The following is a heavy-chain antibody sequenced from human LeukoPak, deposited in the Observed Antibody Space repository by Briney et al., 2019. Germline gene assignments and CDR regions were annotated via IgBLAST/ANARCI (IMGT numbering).Heavy chain of an antibody. CDR3: ARGGDYRYYYGSGSYYGGFDY. V-gene: IGHV1-46*01. Sequence: ASVKVSCKASGYTFTSYYMHWVRQAPGQGLERMGIINPSGGSKSYAQKFQGRVTMTRDTSTSTVYMEVSSLRSEDTAVYYCARGGDYRYYYGSGSYYGGFDYWGQGTLVTVSS. CDR1: GYTFTSYY. D-gene: IGHD3-10*01. CDR2: INPSGGSK. J-gene: IGHJ4*02.